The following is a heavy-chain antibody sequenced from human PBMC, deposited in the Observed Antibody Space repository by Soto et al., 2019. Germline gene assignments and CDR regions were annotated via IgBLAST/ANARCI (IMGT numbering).Heavy chain of an antibody. Sequence: QPQLQESGPGLVKPTETLSLSCAVSGDSLSSSSSYYWGWLRQPPGKGLEWIANVYYSGSTYYNPSLKSRVTISLETSKNEVSLNLSSVTAADTVVYYCARIKIVGVLTYYMDVWGKGTPITVSS. J-gene: IGHJ6*03. D-gene: IGHD3-3*01. CDR1: GDSLSSSSSYY. CDR2: VYYSGST. CDR3: ARIKIVGVLTYYMDV. V-gene: IGHV4-39*01.